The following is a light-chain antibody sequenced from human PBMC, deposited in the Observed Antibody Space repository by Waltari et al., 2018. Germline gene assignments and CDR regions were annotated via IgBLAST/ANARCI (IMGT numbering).Light chain of an antibody. CDR3: QTWVTGIGWL. CDR2: VDNDGSH. Sequence: QLVLTQSPSASASLGTSVTLTCALSRGHPSHPIAWLQHQADKGPRFLMKVDNDGSHTKGDGIPDRFSGSSSGAERYLTISSLQSEDEADYYCQTWVTGIGWLFGGGTKLTVL. CDR1: RGHPSHP. J-gene: IGLJ3*02. V-gene: IGLV4-69*02.